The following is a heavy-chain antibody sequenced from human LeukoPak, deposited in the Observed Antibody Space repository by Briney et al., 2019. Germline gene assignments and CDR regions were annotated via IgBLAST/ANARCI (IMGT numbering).Heavy chain of an antibody. CDR1: GYTFTSYG. CDR3: ARDRIVVPAAEGGWFDP. CDR2: ISASNGNT. Sequence: ASVKVSCKASGYTFTSYGISWVRQAPGQGLQWMGWISASNGNTNYAKQLQGRVTMTTATSSSTAYMALRSLRSDDTAVYYCARDRIVVPAAEGGWFDPWGQGTLVTVSS. V-gene: IGHV1-18*01. D-gene: IGHD2-2*01. J-gene: IGHJ5*02.